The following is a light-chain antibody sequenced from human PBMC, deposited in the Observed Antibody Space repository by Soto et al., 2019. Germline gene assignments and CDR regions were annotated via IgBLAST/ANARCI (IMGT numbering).Light chain of an antibody. Sequence: EIVLTQSPGTLSLSPGERATLSCKASQSISSRHLAWYQQTPGQAPRLLIYATSSRATGIPDRFSGSGSGTDFTLSISRLEPVDSAVYFCQQFGASPRTFGQGTKVEIK. CDR1: QSISSRH. CDR3: QQFGASPRT. J-gene: IGKJ1*01. V-gene: IGKV3-20*01. CDR2: ATS.